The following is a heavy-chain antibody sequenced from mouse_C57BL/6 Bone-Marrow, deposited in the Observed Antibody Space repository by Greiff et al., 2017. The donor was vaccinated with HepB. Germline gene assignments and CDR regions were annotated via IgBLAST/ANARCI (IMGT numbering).Heavy chain of an antibody. J-gene: IGHJ1*03. CDR1: GFTFSSYT. V-gene: IGHV5-9*01. CDR2: ISGGGGNT. CDR3: ARDYGSHFDV. D-gene: IGHD1-1*01. Sequence: EVMLVESGGGLVKPGGSLKLSCAASGFTFSSYTMSWVRQTPEKRLEWVAAISGGGGNTYYPDSVKGRFTISRDNAKNTLYLQMSSLRSEDTALYYCARDYGSHFDVWGTGTTVTVSS.